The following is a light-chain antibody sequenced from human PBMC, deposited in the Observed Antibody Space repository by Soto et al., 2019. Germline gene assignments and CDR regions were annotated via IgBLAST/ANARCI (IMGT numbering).Light chain of an antibody. J-gene: IGKJ1*01. CDR3: QHYGSSRT. CDR2: DAS. Sequence: EIVLTQSPATLSLSPGERATLSCRASQSVTNYLACYQQKPGQAPRLLIYDASNRATGIPARFSGSGSGTDFTLTISCLEPEDFSVYYWQHYGSSRTFGQVTKVDIK. CDR1: QSVTNY. V-gene: IGKV3-11*01.